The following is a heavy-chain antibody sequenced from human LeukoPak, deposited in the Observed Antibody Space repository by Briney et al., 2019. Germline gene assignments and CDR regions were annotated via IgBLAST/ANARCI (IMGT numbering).Heavy chain of an antibody. CDR1: GGPLNSPNYY. Sequence: KPSETLSLTCIVSGGPLNSPNYYWGWIRQPPGKGLEWIGTIYYSGTTYYNPSLKSRLTISVDTSKNQFSLKLTSVTAADTAVYYCARHDYYGSLNWFDPWGQGTLITVSS. D-gene: IGHD3-10*01. CDR3: ARHDYYGSLNWFDP. V-gene: IGHV4-39*01. CDR2: IYYSGTT. J-gene: IGHJ5*02.